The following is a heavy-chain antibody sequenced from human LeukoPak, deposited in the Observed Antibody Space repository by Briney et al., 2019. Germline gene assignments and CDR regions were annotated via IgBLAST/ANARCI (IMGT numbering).Heavy chain of an antibody. CDR2: IYYSGST. Sequence: SETLSLTCTVSGGSISSYYWSWIRQPPGKGLEWIGYIYYSGSTNYNPSLKSRVTMSVDTSKNQFSLKLSSVTAADTAVYYCARVDPLAYYFDYWGQGTLVTVSS. V-gene: IGHV4-59*12. CDR3: ARVDPLAYYFDY. CDR1: GGSISSYY. J-gene: IGHJ4*02.